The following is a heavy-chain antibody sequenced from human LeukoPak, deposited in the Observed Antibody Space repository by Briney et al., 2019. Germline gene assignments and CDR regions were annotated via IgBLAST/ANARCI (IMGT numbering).Heavy chain of an antibody. D-gene: IGHD3-10*01. CDR1: GFTFSSYG. CDR3: AKGSRALSGYFQH. Sequence: GGSLRLSCAASGFTFSSYGMSWVRQAPGKGLEWVSAISGGGGSTYYADSVKGRFTISRDNSKNTLYLQMNSLRAEDTAVYYCAKGSRALSGYFQHWGQGTLVTVSS. CDR2: ISGGGGST. J-gene: IGHJ1*01. V-gene: IGHV3-23*01.